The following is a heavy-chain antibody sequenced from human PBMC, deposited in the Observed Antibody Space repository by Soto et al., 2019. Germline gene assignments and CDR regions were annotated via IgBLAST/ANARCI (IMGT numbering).Heavy chain of an antibody. CDR3: AREPRPPLHWFDP. Sequence: ASVKVSFKASGYTFTSYYMHWVRHAPGQGLEWMGIINPSGGSTSYAQKFQGRVTMTRDTSTSTVYMELSSLRSEDTAVYYCAREPRPPLHWFDPWGQRTLVTVSS. CDR1: GYTFTSYY. J-gene: IGHJ5*02. D-gene: IGHD1-26*01. V-gene: IGHV1-46*01. CDR2: INPSGGST.